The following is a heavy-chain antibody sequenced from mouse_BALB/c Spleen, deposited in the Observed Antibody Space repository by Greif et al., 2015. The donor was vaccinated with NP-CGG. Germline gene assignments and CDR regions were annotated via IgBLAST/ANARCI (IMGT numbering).Heavy chain of an antibody. CDR1: GYTFTSYW. CDR2: INPSTGYT. Sequence: QVTLKECGAELAKPGASVKMSCKASGYTFTSYWMHWVKQRPGQGLEWIGYINPSTGYTEYNQKFKDKATLTADKSSSTAYMQLSSLTSEDSAVYYCANYYGSSYYFDYWGQGTTLTVSS. J-gene: IGHJ2*01. D-gene: IGHD1-1*01. CDR3: ANYYGSSYYFDY. V-gene: IGHV1-7*01.